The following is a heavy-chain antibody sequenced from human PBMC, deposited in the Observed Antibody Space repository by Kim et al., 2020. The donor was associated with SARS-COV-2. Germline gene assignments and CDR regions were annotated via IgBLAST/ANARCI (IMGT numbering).Heavy chain of an antibody. CDR1: GGSFSGYY. J-gene: IGHJ6*03. V-gene: IGHV4-34*01. Sequence: SETLSLTCAVYGGSFSGYYWSWIRQPPGKGLEWIGEINHSGSTNYNPSLKSRVTISVDTSKNQFSLTLSSVTAADTAGYYCARGTRQWLVRGPYYYYMDVWGKGTTVTVSS. D-gene: IGHD6-19*01. CDR3: ARGTRQWLVRGPYYYYMDV. CDR2: INHSGST.